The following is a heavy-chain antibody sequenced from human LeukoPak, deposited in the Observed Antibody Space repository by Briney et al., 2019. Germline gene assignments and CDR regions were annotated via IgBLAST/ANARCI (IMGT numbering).Heavy chain of an antibody. D-gene: IGHD3-3*01. J-gene: IGHJ4*02. CDR3: ARVNWGKYYDFWSGYFDY. V-gene: IGHV1-2*02. CDR1: GYTFTGYY. CDR2: INPNSGGT. Sequence: ASVKVSCKASGYTFTGYYMHWVRQAPGQGLEWMGWINPNSGGTNYAQKFQGRVTMTRDTSISTAYMELSRLRSDDTAVYYCARVNWGKYYDFWSGYFDYWGQGTLVTVSS.